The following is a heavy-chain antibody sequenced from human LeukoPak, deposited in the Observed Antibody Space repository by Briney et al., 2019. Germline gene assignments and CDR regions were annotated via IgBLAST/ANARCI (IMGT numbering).Heavy chain of an antibody. V-gene: IGHV1-2*02. J-gene: IGHJ4*02. CDR2: INPNSGGT. CDR3: SIFGVVIANFDY. CDR1: GYIFTGYY. D-gene: IGHD3-3*01. Sequence: ASVKVSCKASGYIFTGYYMHWVRQAPGQGLEWMGWINPNSGGTNYAQKFQGRVTMTRDTSISTAYMELSRLRSDDTAVYYCSIFGVVIANFDYWGQGTLVTVSS.